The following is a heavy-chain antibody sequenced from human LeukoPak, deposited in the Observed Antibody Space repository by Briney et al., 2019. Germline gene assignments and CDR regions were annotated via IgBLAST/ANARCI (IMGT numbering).Heavy chain of an antibody. V-gene: IGHV4-4*02. CDR2: IYHSGST. Sequence: SGTLPLTCAVSGGSISSSNWWSWVRQPPGKGLEWIGEIYHSGSTNYNPSLKSRVTISVDKSKNQFSLKLSSVTAADTAVYYCAIPYYYDSSGYFWNYWGQGTLVTVSS. CDR3: AIPYYYDSSGYFWNY. CDR1: GGSISSSNW. D-gene: IGHD3-22*01. J-gene: IGHJ4*02.